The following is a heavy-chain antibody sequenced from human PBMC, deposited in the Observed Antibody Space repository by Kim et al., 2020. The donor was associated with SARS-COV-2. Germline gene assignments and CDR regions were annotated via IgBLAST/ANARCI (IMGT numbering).Heavy chain of an antibody. CDR2: IYSSGST. Sequence: GGSLRLSCAASGFTFTDYYMSWIRQAPGKGLEWVASIYSSGSTFFSASLENGCSISCGTSANTPYLLLISLRTAEATVFYYSRRDYSDSGLDCEGSWGQG. D-gene: IGHD3-9*01. CDR1: GFTFTDYY. CDR3: SRRDYSDSGLDCEGS. V-gene: IGHV3-66*01. J-gene: IGHJ5*02.